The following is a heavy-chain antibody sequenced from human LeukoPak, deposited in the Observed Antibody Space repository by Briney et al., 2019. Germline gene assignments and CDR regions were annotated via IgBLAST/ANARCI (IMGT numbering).Heavy chain of an antibody. CDR2: ISQSGNT. Sequence: SETLSLTCTVSGYSISSGYDWGWMRQAPGKGLEWLGSISQSGNTYNNPSLKSRVTLSVDTSKNQVSLKLTSVSAADTAVYYCARHEGVIVVVPAAIEGGFDYWGQGTLVTVSS. V-gene: IGHV4-38-2*02. J-gene: IGHJ4*02. D-gene: IGHD2-2*01. CDR3: ARHEGVIVVVPAAIEGGFDY. CDR1: GYSISSGYD.